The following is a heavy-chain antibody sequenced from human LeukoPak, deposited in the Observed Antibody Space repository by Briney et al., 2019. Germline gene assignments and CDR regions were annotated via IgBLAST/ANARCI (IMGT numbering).Heavy chain of an antibody. CDR3: AKDGGALGSYFDY. Sequence: PGGSLRLSCAASGFTFSSYAMSWVRRAPGKGLEWVSAISGSGGSTYYADSVKGRFTISRDNSKYTLYLQMNSLRAEDTAIYYCAKDGGALGSYFDYWGQGTLVTVSS. CDR2: ISGSGGST. CDR1: GFTFSSYA. V-gene: IGHV3-23*01. D-gene: IGHD3-16*01. J-gene: IGHJ4*02.